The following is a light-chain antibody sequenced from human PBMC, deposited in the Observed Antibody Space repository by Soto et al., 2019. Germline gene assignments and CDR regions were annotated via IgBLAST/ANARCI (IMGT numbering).Light chain of an antibody. CDR3: HQSYSSSWT. J-gene: IGKJ1*01. Sequence: DIVMTQSPDSLAVSLGEAAPIICKSIQRFLYPSNNRNYLAWYQQKPGQPPKVLISWASTRESGVPDRFRGSGSGTDFPLNISSLLAEDVAVYYRHQSYSSSWTFGQGTKVDNK. CDR2: WAS. CDR1: QRFLYPSNNRNY. V-gene: IGKV4-1*01.